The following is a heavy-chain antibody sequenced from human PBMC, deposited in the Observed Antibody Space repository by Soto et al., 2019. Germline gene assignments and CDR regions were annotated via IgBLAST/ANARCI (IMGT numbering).Heavy chain of an antibody. Sequence: QVQLVESGGGVVQPGRSLRLSCAASGFTFSSYGMHWVRQAPGKGLEWVAVISYDGSNKYYADSVKGRFTISRDNSKNTLYLQMNSLRAEDTAVYYCAKASAGTFDILTGYLDYWGQGTLVTVSS. D-gene: IGHD3-9*01. CDR1: GFTFSSYG. CDR2: ISYDGSNK. CDR3: AKASAGTFDILTGYLDY. V-gene: IGHV3-30*18. J-gene: IGHJ4*02.